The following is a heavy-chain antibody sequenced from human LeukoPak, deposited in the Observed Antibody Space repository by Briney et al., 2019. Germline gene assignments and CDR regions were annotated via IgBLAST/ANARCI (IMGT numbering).Heavy chain of an antibody. CDR3: AKHRGYSSDWFDP. J-gene: IGHJ5*02. V-gene: IGHV3-23*01. CDR2: ISGTGVST. CDR1: GFTFSSYA. Sequence: PGGSLRLSCAASGFTFSSYAMSWVRQAPGKGLEWVSAISGTGVSTYYAESVKGGCIISRDNSENTLYLRMNSLRVEDTAVYYCAKHRGYSSDWFDPWGQGTLVTVSS. D-gene: IGHD5-18*01.